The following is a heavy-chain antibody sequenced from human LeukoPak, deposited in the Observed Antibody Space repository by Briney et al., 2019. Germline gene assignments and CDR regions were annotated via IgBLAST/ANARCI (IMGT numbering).Heavy chain of an antibody. Sequence: GGSLRLSCAASGFTFSDYYMSWIRQAPGKGLEWVSYISSSGSTIYYADSVKGRFTISRDNAKNSLYLQMNSLRPEDTAVYYCAKDLHGGYSSDYWGQGTLVTVFS. CDR2: ISSSGSTI. CDR1: GFTFSDYY. V-gene: IGHV3-11*04. J-gene: IGHJ4*02. CDR3: AKDLHGGYSSDY. D-gene: IGHD4-23*01.